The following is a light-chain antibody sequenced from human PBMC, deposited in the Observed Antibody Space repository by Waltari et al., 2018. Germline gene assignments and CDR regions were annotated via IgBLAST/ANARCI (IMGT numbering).Light chain of an antibody. CDR1: SSDVGYNY. CDR2: DVS. CDR3: SSYITSSTL. J-gene: IGLJ2*01. V-gene: IGLV2-14*01. Sequence: QSALTQPASVSGSPGQSITISCTGTSSDVGYNYVSWYQQYPGKAPKLMIYDVSPRPSRVSNRFSGSKSGITASLTSSGLQAEDEADYLCSSYITSSTLFGGGTKLTVL.